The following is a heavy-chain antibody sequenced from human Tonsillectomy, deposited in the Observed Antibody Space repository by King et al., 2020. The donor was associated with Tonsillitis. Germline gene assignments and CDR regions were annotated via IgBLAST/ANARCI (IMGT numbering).Heavy chain of an antibody. V-gene: IGHV4-34*01. J-gene: IGHJ2*01. CDR1: GGSFSGYY. CDR2: INHSGST. CDR3: RRRSGMVRRVAHWYFDL. D-gene: IGHD3-10*01. Sequence: VQLQQWGAGLLKPSETLSLTCAVYGGSFSGYYWSWIRQPPGKGLEWIGKINHSGSTNYNPSLKSRVTISVDTSKNQLSLKLSSVTAADTAVYYLRRRSGMVRRVAHWYFDLWGRGTLVTVSA.